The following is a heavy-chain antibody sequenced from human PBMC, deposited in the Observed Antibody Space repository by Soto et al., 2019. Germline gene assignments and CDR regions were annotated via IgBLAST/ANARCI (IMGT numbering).Heavy chain of an antibody. CDR3: GRRGGGALFDP. CDR2: ISPGSRYP. V-gene: IGHV3-11*06. J-gene: IGHJ5*02. Sequence: GALRRSGAGSGVTAGGSWRTWNRQAPGKGLEWLSYISPGSRYPAYADSVKGRFTISRDNAKRSLYLQMMSLTAEDTAIYYCGRRGGGALFDPRGQGTMVTVSS. CDR1: GVTAGGSW. D-gene: IGHD1-26*01.